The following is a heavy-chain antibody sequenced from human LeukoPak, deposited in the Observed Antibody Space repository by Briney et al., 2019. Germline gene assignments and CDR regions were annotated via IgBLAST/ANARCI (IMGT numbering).Heavy chain of an antibody. V-gene: IGHV3-30*02. CDR3: AKDRGYYYDSSGFDAFDI. Sequence: GGSLRLSCTASGFTFSSYGMHWVRQAPGKGLEWVAFIRYDGSNKYYADSVKGRFTISRDNSKNTLYLQMNSLRAEDTAVYYCAKDRGYYYDSSGFDAFDIWGQGTMVTVSS. D-gene: IGHD3-22*01. CDR1: GFTFSSYG. J-gene: IGHJ3*02. CDR2: IRYDGSNK.